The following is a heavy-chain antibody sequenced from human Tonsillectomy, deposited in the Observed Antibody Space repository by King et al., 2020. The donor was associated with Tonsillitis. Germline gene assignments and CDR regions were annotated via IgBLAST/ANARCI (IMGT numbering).Heavy chain of an antibody. CDR3: AKCPYDFWSGGLYYAMDV. D-gene: IGHD3-3*01. Sequence: VQLVESGGGLVQPGGSLRLSCAASGFTFSTYAMTWVRQAPGKGLEWVPVMSGAGARTYHADPVKGRFTISRDNSKNTLYLQMNSLRAEETAVYYCAKCPYDFWSGGLYYAMDVWGQGTTVTVSS. J-gene: IGHJ6*02. V-gene: IGHV3-23*04. CDR2: MSGAGART. CDR1: GFTFSTYA.